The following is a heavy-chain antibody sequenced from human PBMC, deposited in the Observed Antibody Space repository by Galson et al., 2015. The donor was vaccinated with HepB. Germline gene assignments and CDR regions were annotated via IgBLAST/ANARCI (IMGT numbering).Heavy chain of an antibody. CDR3: ARESMPGPWGDY. V-gene: IGHV1-69*10. D-gene: IGHD7-27*01. CDR2: VIPILGIA. CDR1: GGTFSSYA. Sequence: SVKVSCKASGGTFSSYAASWVRQAPGQGLEWMGGVIPILGIANYAQKFQGRVTITADKSTSTAYMEPRSLRSDDTAMYYCARESMPGPWGDYRGQGTLVTVSS. J-gene: IGHJ4*02.